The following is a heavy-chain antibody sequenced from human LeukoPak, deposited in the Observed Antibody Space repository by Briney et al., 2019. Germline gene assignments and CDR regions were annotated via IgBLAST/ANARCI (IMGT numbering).Heavy chain of an antibody. CDR2: INNNNGDT. D-gene: IGHD2-15*01. CDR3: ARYPRYCGSGGCMGFDH. V-gene: IGHV1-18*01. J-gene: IGHJ4*02. Sequence: ASVKVSCKASGYNFIIYGLTWVRQAPGQGLEWMGWINNNNGDTNYAQKIQDRVTMTTDTSTSTAYMELRSLTYDDTAVYYCARYPRYCGSGGCMGFDHWGQGTLVTVSS. CDR1: GYNFIIYG.